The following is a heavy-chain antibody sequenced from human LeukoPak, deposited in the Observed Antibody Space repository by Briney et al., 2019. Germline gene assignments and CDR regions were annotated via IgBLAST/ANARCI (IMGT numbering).Heavy chain of an antibody. J-gene: IGHJ4*02. V-gene: IGHV1-46*01. CDR2: INPSGGST. CDR1: GYTFTSYY. D-gene: IGHD6-19*01. CDR3: ARGIAVACLDY. Sequence: GASVKVSCKASGYTFTSYYMHWVRQAPGQGLEWMGIINPSGGSTSYAQKFQGRVTMTRDMSTSTVYMELSSVRSEDTAVYYCARGIAVACLDYWGQGTLVTVSS.